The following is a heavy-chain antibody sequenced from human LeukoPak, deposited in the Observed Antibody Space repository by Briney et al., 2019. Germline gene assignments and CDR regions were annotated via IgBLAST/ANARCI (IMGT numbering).Heavy chain of an antibody. V-gene: IGHV3-48*03. CDR3: ARENDYGEYAGYFDY. CDR1: GFTFSSYE. J-gene: IGHJ4*02. CDR2: ISSSGSTI. D-gene: IGHD4-17*01. Sequence: PGGSLRLSCAASGFTFSSYEMNWVRQAPGKGLEWVSYISSSGSTIYYADSVKGRFTISRDNAKNSLYLQMNSLRAEDTAVYNCARENDYGEYAGYFDYWGQGTLVTVSS.